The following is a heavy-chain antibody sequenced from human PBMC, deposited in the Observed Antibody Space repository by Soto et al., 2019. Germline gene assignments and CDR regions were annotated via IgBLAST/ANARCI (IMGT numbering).Heavy chain of an antibody. Sequence: SETLSLTCTVSGGSISSYYWSWIRQPPGKGLEWIGYIYYSGSTNYNPSLKSRVTISVDTSKNQFSLQLSSVTAEDTAVYYCARAPGEFLVGSGRNSYDYYYMDVWGKGTTVTVSS. CDR3: ARAPGEFLVGSGRNSYDYYYMDV. CDR1: GGSISSYY. D-gene: IGHD3-16*01. CDR2: IYYSGST. J-gene: IGHJ6*03. V-gene: IGHV4-59*01.